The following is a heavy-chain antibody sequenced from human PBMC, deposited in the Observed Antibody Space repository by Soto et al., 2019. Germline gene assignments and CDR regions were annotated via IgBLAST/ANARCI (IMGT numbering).Heavy chain of an antibody. V-gene: IGHV1-69*08. D-gene: IGHD2-15*01. CDR2: IIPILGIA. CDR1: GGTFSSYT. J-gene: IGHJ5*02. CDR3: AREPGGGYCSGGSCRGNWFDP. Sequence: QVQLVQSGAEVQKPGSSVKVSCKASGGTFSSYTISWVRQAPGQGLEWMGRIIPILGIANYAQKFQGRVTITADKSTSTAYMELSSLRSEDTAVYYCAREPGGGYCSGGSCRGNWFDPWGQGTLVTVSS.